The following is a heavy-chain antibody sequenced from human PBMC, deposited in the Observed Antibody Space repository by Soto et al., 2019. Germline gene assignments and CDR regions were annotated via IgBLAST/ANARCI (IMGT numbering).Heavy chain of an antibody. V-gene: IGHV1-18*04. CDR2: ISAYNGNT. CDR1: VTTFPATG. D-gene: IGHD3-3*01. J-gene: IGHJ6*03. Sequence: GASVKVSSKVLVTTFPATGITWGRRPPAQGFGWMGWISAYNGNTNYAQKLQGRVTMTTDTSTSTAYMELRSLRSDDTAVYYCARDRVCDFWSGYQTYYYMDVWGKGTTVTVSS. CDR3: ARDRVCDFWSGYQTYYYMDV.